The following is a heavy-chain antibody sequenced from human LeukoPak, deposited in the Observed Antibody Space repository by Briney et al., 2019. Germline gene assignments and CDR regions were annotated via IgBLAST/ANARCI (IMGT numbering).Heavy chain of an antibody. V-gene: IGHV3-23*01. CDR2: ISGSTHTT. Sequence: GGSPRLSCAASGFTFSSYAMSWVRQAPGKGLEWVSTISGSTHTTYYADSVKGRFTISRDNSKNTLYLQMNSLRAEDTAVYYCAKDREGGYDYVWGSYSFDYWGQGTLVTVSS. CDR3: AKDREGGYDYVWGSYSFDY. J-gene: IGHJ4*02. CDR1: GFTFSSYA. D-gene: IGHD3-16*01.